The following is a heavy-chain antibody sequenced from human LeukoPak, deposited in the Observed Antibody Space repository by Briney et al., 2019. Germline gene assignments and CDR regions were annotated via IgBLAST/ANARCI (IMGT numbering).Heavy chain of an antibody. CDR1: GFTFCDYG. V-gene: IGHV3-20*04. CDR2: ISWNSDST. J-gene: IGHJ5*02. D-gene: IGHD1-20*01. Sequence: RSGGSLRLSCEGSGFTFCDYGMSWVRQAPGKGPEWVAGISWNSDSTGYPDSVKGRFTISRDNAKNSLYLQMNSLRVEDTALYYCARDRRGITGTEWFDPWGQGTLVTVSS. CDR3: ARDRRGITGTEWFDP.